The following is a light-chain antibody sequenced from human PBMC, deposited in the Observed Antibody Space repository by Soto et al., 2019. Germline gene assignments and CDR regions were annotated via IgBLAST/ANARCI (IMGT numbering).Light chain of an antibody. Sequence: EIVMTQSPGTLSLSPGERATLSCRASQSVSSRLAWYQQKPGQAPRLLISGASSRATGIPDRFSGSGSGTDFTLTISRLEPEDFALYYCQHYGSSPWTFGQGTKVDIK. J-gene: IGKJ1*01. V-gene: IGKV3-20*01. CDR1: QSVSSR. CDR3: QHYGSSPWT. CDR2: GAS.